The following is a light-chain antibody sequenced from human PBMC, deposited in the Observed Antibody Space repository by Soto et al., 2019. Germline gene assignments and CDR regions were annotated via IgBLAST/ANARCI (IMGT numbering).Light chain of an antibody. CDR1: PDIINY. Sequence: DLQMTQSPSSLSASVGARVTITCQASPDIINYFSWFQQKVGEAPKLLIHDASKLDTGVPSRFSGSGSGTEFTFTISSLQPEDSATYYCQQYHSRPFTFGPGNKLDIK. CDR3: QQYHSRPFT. V-gene: IGKV1-33*01. CDR2: DAS. J-gene: IGKJ3*01.